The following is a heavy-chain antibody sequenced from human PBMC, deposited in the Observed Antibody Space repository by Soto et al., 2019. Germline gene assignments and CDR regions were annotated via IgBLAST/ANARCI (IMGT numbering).Heavy chain of an antibody. J-gene: IGHJ4*02. CDR3: ARAGATTRSDY. D-gene: IGHD1-26*01. V-gene: IGHV4-59*01. CDR1: GGSIINYY. CDR2: MYYSGST. Sequence: SETLSLTCTVPGGSIINYYWSWIRQPPGKGLEWIGYMYYSGSTNYNPSLKGRVTISLDTSKNQFSLKLSSVTAADTAVYYCARAGATTRSDYWGQGTLVSVSS.